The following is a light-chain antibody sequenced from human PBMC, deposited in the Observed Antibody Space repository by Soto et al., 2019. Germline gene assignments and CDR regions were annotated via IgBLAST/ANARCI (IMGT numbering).Light chain of an antibody. Sequence: EIVMTESPATLSVCPGERATLSCRASQSVSSSYLAWYQQKPGQAPRLLIYGASSRATGIPDRFSGSGSGTDFTLTISRLEPEDFAVYYCQQYGSSPRTFGGGTKVDIK. CDR3: QQYGSSPRT. V-gene: IGKV3-20*01. J-gene: IGKJ4*01. CDR2: GAS. CDR1: QSVSSSY.